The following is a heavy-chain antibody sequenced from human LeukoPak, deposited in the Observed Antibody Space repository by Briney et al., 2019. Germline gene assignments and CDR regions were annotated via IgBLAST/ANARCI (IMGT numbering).Heavy chain of an antibody. CDR3: ARVYCSGGSCYSGGWSNFDY. D-gene: IGHD2-15*01. CDR1: GGSISSGDYC. CDR2: IYYSGST. Sequence: PSQTLSLTCTVSGGSISSGDYCWSWIRQPPGKGLEWIGYIYYSGSTYYNPSLKSRVTISVDTSKNQFSLKLSSVTAADTAVYYCARVYCSGGSCYSGGWSNFDYWGQGTLVTVSS. J-gene: IGHJ4*02. V-gene: IGHV4-30-4*01.